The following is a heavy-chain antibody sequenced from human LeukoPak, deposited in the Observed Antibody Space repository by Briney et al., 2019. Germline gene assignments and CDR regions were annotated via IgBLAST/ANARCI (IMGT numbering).Heavy chain of an antibody. CDR3: ARNDYGDWFDP. Sequence: GGSLRLSCAASGFTFTRSNMNWVRQAPGKGLEWVSSISSRSSFTYYADSVKGRFTISRDNAKHSLYLQMSSLRAEDTAVYYCARNDYGDWFDPWGQGTLVTVSS. V-gene: IGHV3-21*06. CDR2: ISSRSSFT. J-gene: IGHJ5*02. CDR1: GFTFTRSN. D-gene: IGHD4-17*01.